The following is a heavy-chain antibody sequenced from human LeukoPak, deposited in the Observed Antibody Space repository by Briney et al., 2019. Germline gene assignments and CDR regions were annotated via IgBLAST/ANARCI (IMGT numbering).Heavy chain of an antibody. J-gene: IGHJ4*02. CDR2: IYYSGST. CDR3: ARHGGDFWSGYPYGFDY. CDR1: GGSISSSSYY. D-gene: IGHD3-3*01. V-gene: IGHV4-39*01. Sequence: PSETLSLTCAVSGGSISSSSYYWGWIRQPPGKGLEWIGSIYYSGSTYYNPSLKSRVTISVDTSKNQFSLKLSSVTAADTAVYYCARHGGDFWSGYPYGFDYWGQGTLVTVSS.